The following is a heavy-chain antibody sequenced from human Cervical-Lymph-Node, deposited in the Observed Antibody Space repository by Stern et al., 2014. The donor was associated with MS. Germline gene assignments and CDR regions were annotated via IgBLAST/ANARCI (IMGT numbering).Heavy chain of an antibody. Sequence: EVQLVESGAEVKKPGEFLKISCKLSGYSFTIYYIAWVRQMPGTGLEWMGVIYPYDSDTTYSPSFQGQVTISADKSIPTAYLQWSSLRASDTAMYYCARHVQGFDYWGQGTLVTVSS. V-gene: IGHV5-51*01. CDR3: ARHVQGFDY. CDR2: IYPYDSDT. J-gene: IGHJ4*02. CDR1: GYSFTIYY.